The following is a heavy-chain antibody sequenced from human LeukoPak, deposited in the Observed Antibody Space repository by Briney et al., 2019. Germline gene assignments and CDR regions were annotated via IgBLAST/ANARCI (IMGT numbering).Heavy chain of an antibody. CDR2: INHSGST. D-gene: IGHD6-13*01. CDR3: ARAILAAAGTRYFDY. CDR1: GGSFSGYY. Sequence: PSETLSLTCAVYGGSFSGYYWSWIRQPPGKGLEWIGEINHSGSTNYNPSLKSRVTISVDTSKNQFSLKLSSVTAEDTAVYYCARAILAAAGTRYFDYWGQGTLVTVSS. V-gene: IGHV4-34*01. J-gene: IGHJ4*02.